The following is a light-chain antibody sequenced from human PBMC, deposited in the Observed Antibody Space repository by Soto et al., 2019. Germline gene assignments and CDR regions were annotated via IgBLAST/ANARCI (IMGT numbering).Light chain of an antibody. CDR2: DVS. Sequence: DIQMTQSPSTLSASVGDRVTTTCRASQGISGRLAWYQQKPGKAPNLLIYDVSNLESGVPSRFSGTGSGTEFTLTINSLQPDDFATYYCQQYNSYSTFGPGTKVEVK. V-gene: IGKV1-5*01. CDR1: QGISGR. CDR3: QQYNSYST. J-gene: IGKJ1*01.